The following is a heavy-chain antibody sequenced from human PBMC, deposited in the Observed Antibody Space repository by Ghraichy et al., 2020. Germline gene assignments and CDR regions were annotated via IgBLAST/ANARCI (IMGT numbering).Heavy chain of an antibody. J-gene: IGHJ4*02. CDR2: IYTSGST. CDR1: GGSISSYY. D-gene: IGHD6-19*01. Sequence: SETLSLTCTVTGGSISSYYWSWIRQPAGKGLEWIGRIYTSGSTDYNPSLKSRVTMSVDTSNNQFSLSLRSVTAADTAVYYCARDSSVSSGWTFEYWGQGALVTVSS. V-gene: IGHV4-4*07. CDR3: ARDSSVSSGWTFEY.